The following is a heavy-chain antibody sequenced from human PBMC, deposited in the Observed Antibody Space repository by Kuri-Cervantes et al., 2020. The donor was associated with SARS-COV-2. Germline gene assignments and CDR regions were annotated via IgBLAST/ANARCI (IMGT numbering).Heavy chain of an antibody. J-gene: IGHJ4*02. V-gene: IGHV3-15*01. CDR2: IKSKTDGGTT. CDR1: GVTFSNAW. D-gene: IGHD6-13*01. Sequence: GGSLRLSCAASGVTFSNAWMSWVRQAPGKGLEWVGRIKSKTDGGTTDYAAPVKGRFTISRDDSKNTLYLQMNSLKTEDTAIYYCARDRLLAAHYYFDYWGQGTLVTVSS. CDR3: ARDRLLAAHYYFDY.